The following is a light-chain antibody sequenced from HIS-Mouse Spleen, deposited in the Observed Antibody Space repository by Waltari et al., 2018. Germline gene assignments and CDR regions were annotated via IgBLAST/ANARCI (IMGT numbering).Light chain of an antibody. CDR1: ALPKKY. CDR2: EES. CDR3: YSTDSSGNHRV. J-gene: IGLJ2*01. V-gene: IGLV3-10*01. Sequence: SYELTQPPSVSVSPGQTARITCSGDALPKKYAYWYQQKSGQAPVLVIYEESKRPSGIPDRCSGSSSGTMATLTISGAQVEDEADYYCYSTDSSGNHRVFGGGTKLTVL.